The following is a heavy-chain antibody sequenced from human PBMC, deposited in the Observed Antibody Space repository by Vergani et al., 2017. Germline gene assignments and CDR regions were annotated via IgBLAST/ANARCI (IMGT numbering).Heavy chain of an antibody. J-gene: IGHJ4*02. V-gene: IGHV3-30*02. CDR1: GFTLSNYD. CDR2: IQFDGSNQ. Sequence: QVQLVESGGGVVQRGGSLRLSCATSGFTLSNYDMQWIRQGPGKGLEFVAFIQFDGSNQYYSDSGKGRFTLSRDFSKNTLYLQMNSLRTDDTAPYYCAKHFRGWGIDYWGQGTQVIVSS. D-gene: IGHD3-16*01. CDR3: AKHFRGWGIDY.